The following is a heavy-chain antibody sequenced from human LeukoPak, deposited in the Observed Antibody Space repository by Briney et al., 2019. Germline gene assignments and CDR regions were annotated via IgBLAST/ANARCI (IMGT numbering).Heavy chain of an antibody. V-gene: IGHV3-30*18. CDR3: AKGGGYCSSTSCYGAGGYFDY. CDR2: ISYDGSNK. D-gene: IGHD2-2*03. J-gene: IGHJ4*02. Sequence: GGSLRLSCAASGFTFSSYGMHWVRQAPGKGLEWVAVISYDGSNKYYADSVKGRFTISRDNSKNTLYLQMNSLRAEDTAVYYCAKGGGYCSSTSCYGAGGYFDYWGQGTLVTVSS. CDR1: GFTFSSYG.